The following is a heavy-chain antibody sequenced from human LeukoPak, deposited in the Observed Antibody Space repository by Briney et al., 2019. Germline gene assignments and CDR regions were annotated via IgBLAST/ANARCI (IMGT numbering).Heavy chain of an antibody. V-gene: IGHV4-59*01. CDR3: VRGFYSPHY. CDR1: GGSISSDY. Sequence: SETLSLTCTVSGGSISSDYRSWIRQPPGKGLEWIGYIYYSGRTYYNPSLKNRITISVDTSKNQFSLKLSSVTAADTAVYYCVRGFYSPHYWGQGTLVTVSS. J-gene: IGHJ4*02. D-gene: IGHD4-11*01. CDR2: IYYSGRT.